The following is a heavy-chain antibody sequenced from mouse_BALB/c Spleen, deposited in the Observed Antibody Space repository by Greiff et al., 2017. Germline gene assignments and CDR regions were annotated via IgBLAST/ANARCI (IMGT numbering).Heavy chain of an antibody. V-gene: IGHV5-4*02. Sequence: EVMLVESGGGLVKPGGSLKLSCAASGFTFSDYYMYWVRQTPEKRLEWVATISDGGSYTYYPDSVKGRFTISRDNAKNNLYLQMSSLKSEDTAMYYCARGGYYGVPYAMDYWGQGTSVTVSS. CDR3: ARGGYYGVPYAMDY. CDR2: ISDGGSYT. D-gene: IGHD2-3*01. CDR1: GFTFSDYY. J-gene: IGHJ4*01.